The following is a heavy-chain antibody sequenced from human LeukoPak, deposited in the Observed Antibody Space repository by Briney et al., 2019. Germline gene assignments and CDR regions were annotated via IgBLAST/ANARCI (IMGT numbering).Heavy chain of an antibody. D-gene: IGHD6-19*01. V-gene: IGHV4-39*01. J-gene: IGHJ6*02. Sequence: PSETLSLTCTVSGGSISSSSYYWGWIRQPPGKGLEWIGSIYYSGSTYYNPSLKSRVTISVDTSKNQFSLKLSSVTAADTAAYYCARQGSSGWTDYYYYGMDVWGQGTMVTVSS. CDR1: GGSISSSSYY. CDR3: ARQGSSGWTDYYYYGMDV. CDR2: IYYSGST.